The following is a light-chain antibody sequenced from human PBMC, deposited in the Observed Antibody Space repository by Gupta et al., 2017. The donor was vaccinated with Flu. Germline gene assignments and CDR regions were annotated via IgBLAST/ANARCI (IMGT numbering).Light chain of an antibody. CDR1: QSVSSDY. V-gene: IGKV3-20*01. J-gene: IGKJ3*01. CDR3: QHFGDSPST. Sequence: EVVLTQSPGILSLSPGERAALSCRASQSVSSDYLVWYQQKPGQAPRLLIYGASSRATGIPDRFSGSGSGTDFTLTITRLDPEDFAVYYCQHFGDSPSTFGPGTKV. CDR2: GAS.